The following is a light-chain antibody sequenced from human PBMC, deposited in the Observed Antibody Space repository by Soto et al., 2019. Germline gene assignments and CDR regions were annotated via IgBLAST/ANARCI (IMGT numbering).Light chain of an antibody. V-gene: IGLV1-40*01. CDR2: ANS. Sequence: QSVLTQPPSVSGAPGQRVTISCTGSSSNIGAGFDVHWYQQLPGTAPRLLIYANSNRPSGVPDRISGSKSGTSASLAFTGLQAEDEADYYCQSYDSSLSTYVFGTGTKVTVL. CDR1: SSNIGAGFD. CDR3: QSYDSSLSTYV. J-gene: IGLJ1*01.